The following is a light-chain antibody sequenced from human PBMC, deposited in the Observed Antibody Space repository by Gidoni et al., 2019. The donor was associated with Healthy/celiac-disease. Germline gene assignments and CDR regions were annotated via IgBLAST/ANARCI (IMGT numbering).Light chain of an antibody. CDR1: QSVSSY. CDR2: DAS. Sequence: EIVFTQSPATLSLSPGERATLSCRASQSVSSYLAWYHKKPGQAPRHRIYDASNRATGIPARFSGSGSGTDFTLTISSLEPEEFAVYYCQQRSNWPPTFGQGTKLEIK. J-gene: IGKJ2*01. CDR3: QQRSNWPPT. V-gene: IGKV3-11*01.